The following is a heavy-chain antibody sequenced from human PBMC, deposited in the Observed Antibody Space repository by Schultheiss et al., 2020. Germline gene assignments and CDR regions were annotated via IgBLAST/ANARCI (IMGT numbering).Heavy chain of an antibody. D-gene: IGHD3-16*02. J-gene: IGHJ4*02. CDR2: TYYRSKWYN. V-gene: IGHV6-1*01. CDR1: GDSVSSNSAA. Sequence: SETLSLTCAISGDSVSSNSAAWNWIRQSPSRGLEWLGRTYYRSKWYNDYAVSVKSRITINPDTSKNQFSLKLSSVTAADTAVYYCARGRGRGRGHADHYDYVWGSYRYPYFDYWGQGTLVTVSS. CDR3: ARGRGRGRGHADHYDYVWGSYRYPYFDY.